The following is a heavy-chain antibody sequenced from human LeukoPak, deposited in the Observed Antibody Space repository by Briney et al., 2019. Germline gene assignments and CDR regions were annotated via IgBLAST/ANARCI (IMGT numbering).Heavy chain of an antibody. CDR2: IIPIFGTA. Sequence: GSLVKVSCKASGGTFSSYAISWVRQARGQGLEWMGGIIPIFGTANYAQKFQGRVTITTDESTSTAYMELSSLRSEDTAVYYCARADVEMATRAPLFDYWGQGTLVTVSS. V-gene: IGHV1-69*05. J-gene: IGHJ4*02. CDR3: ARADVEMATRAPLFDY. CDR1: GGTFSSYA. D-gene: IGHD5-24*01.